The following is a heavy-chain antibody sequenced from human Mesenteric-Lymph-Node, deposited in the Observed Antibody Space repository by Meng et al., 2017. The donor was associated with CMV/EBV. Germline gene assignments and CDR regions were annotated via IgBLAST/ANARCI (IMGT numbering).Heavy chain of an antibody. CDR1: YNFTSYY. J-gene: IGHJ4*02. CDR2: INPSGGST. D-gene: IGHD6-13*01. CDR3: ARDHTGVGTRSSSWYGY. Sequence: YNFTSYYMHWVRQAPGQGLEWMGIINPSGGSTSYAQKFQGRVTMTRDTSTSTVYMELSSLRSEDTAVYYCARDHTGVGTRSSSWYGYWGQGTLVTVSS. V-gene: IGHV1-46*01.